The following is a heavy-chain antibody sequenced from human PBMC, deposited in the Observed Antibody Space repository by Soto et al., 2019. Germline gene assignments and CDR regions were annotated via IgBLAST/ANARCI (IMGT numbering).Heavy chain of an antibody. CDR2: INPNSGGT. CDR1: GYTFTGYY. V-gene: IGHV1-2*04. Sequence: ASVKVSCEASGYTFTGYYMHWVRQAPGQGLEWMGWINPNSGGTNYAQKFQGWVTMTRDTSISTAYMELSRLRADDTAVYYCAREEYCSSTSCLEAPYGMDVWGQGTTVTVSS. J-gene: IGHJ6*02. CDR3: AREEYCSSTSCLEAPYGMDV. D-gene: IGHD2-2*01.